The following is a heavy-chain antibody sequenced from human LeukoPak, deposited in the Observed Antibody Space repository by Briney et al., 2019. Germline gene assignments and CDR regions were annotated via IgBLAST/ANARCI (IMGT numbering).Heavy chain of an antibody. V-gene: IGHV3-30*14. CDR1: GFTFSSYP. CDR3: ARGLTGDR. J-gene: IGHJ4*02. D-gene: IGHD7-27*01. Sequence: GGSLRLSCEASGFTFSSYPIHWVRQAPGKGLDWVTVISHDGTNSYYADSVKGRFTISRDNSQNTLYLQMNSLRGDDTAVYYCARGLTGDRWGQGSLVTVSS. CDR2: ISHDGTNS.